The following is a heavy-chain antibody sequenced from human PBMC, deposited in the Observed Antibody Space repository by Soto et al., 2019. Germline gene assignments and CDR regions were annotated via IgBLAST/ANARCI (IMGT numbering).Heavy chain of an antibody. CDR1: GGTFSSYT. J-gene: IGHJ6*02. CDR2: IIPILGIA. CDR3: ARGIVVVPAAIHYSYGMDV. Sequence: QVQLVQSGAEVKKPGSSVKVSCKASGGTFSSYTISWVRQAPGQGLEWMGRIIPILGIANYAQKFQGRVTITADKSTSTAYMELSSLRSEDTAVYYCARGIVVVPAAIHYSYGMDVWGQGTTVTVSS. D-gene: IGHD2-2*01. V-gene: IGHV1-69*02.